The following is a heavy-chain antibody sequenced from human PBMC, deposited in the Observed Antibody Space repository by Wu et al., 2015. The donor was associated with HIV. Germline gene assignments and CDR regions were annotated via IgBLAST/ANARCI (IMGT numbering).Heavy chain of an antibody. CDR1: GYTLTELS. Sequence: QVQLVQSGAEVKKPGASVKVSCKVSGYTLTELSMHWVRQAPGKGLEWMGGFDPEDGETIYAQKFQGRVTMTEDTSTDTAYMELSSLRSEDTAVYYCATSTYCSGGSCSHVGSKDAFDIWGPRGNGHRXF. V-gene: IGHV1-24*01. CDR3: ATSTYCSGGSCSHVGSKDAFDI. D-gene: IGHD2-15*01. CDR2: FDPEDGET. J-gene: IGHJ3*02.